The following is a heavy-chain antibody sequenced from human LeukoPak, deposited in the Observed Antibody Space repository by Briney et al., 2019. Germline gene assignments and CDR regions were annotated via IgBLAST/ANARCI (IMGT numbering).Heavy chain of an antibody. J-gene: IGHJ6*03. CDR2: IYYSGST. V-gene: IGHV4-34*01. CDR3: ARDGGSSSSFYYYCYMDV. CDR1: GGSFSGYY. D-gene: IGHD6-6*01. Sequence: SETLSLTCAVYGGSFSGYYWSWIRQPPGKGLEWIGSIYYSGSTYYNPSLKSRVTISVDTSKNQFSLKLSSVTAADTAVYYCARDGGSSSSFYYYCYMDVWGKGTTVTVSS.